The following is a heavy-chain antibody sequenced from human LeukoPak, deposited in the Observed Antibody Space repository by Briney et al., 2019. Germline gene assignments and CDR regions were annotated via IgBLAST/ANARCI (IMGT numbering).Heavy chain of an antibody. Sequence: GGSLRLSCAASGFTVSSNYMSWVRQAPGKGLEWVSVIYSGGSTYYADSVKGRFTISRDNSKNTLYPQMDSLRAEDTAIYYCARDWKTNSFDYWGQGTLVTVSS. CDR1: GFTVSSNY. V-gene: IGHV3-53*01. J-gene: IGHJ4*02. CDR3: ARDWKTNSFDY. CDR2: IYSGGST. D-gene: IGHD1-1*01.